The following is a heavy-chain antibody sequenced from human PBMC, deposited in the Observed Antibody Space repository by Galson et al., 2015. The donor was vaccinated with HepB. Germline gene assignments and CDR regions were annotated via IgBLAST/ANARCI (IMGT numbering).Heavy chain of an antibody. J-gene: IGHJ3*02. V-gene: IGHV3-23*01. CDR2: IRSSGAST. Sequence: SLRLSCAASGFTFSSYAMSWVRQAPGKGLDWVSVIRSSGASTSYADSVRGRFSISRDNSKNTLYLQLNSLRAEDTAMYYCVRAYSFGYAFDIWGQGTLVTVSP. CDR3: VRAYSFGYAFDI. D-gene: IGHD5-18*01. CDR1: GFTFSSYA.